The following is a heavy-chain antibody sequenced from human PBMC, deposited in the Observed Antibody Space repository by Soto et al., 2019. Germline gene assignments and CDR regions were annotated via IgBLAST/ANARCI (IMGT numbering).Heavy chain of an antibody. Sequence: PGGSLRLSCAASGFTFSSSGMHWVRKAPGKGLKWVEVISYDGSNKYYGGSVKGRFSIYRDYSKNRVYLQMNGLRAVDRVVYYCANVNFCIFGVDLAYYYYGMDVWGQGTTVTVSS. CDR2: ISYDGSNK. CDR1: GFTFSSSG. V-gene: IGHV3-30*18. CDR3: ANVNFCIFGVDLAYYYYGMDV. D-gene: IGHD3-3*01. J-gene: IGHJ6*02.